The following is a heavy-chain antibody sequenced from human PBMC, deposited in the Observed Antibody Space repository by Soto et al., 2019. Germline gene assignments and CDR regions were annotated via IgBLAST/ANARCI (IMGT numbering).Heavy chain of an antibody. J-gene: IGHJ4*02. CDR2: IYTSGST. V-gene: IGHV4-4*07. D-gene: IGHD5-18*01. CDR1: GTSVSNYY. Sequence: SETLSLTCSVSGTSVSNYYWSWIRQPAGKGLEHIGRIYTSGSTSYNPSLKSRVTMSMDTSQTQIYLNLTSVTAADTAVYYCARGGIQLSYAFDYWGQGIQVTVAS. CDR3: ARGGIQLSYAFDY.